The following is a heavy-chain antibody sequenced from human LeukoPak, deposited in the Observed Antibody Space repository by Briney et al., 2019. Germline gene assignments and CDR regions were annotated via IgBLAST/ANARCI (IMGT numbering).Heavy chain of an antibody. CDR3: ARAQQSSSSPYFDY. D-gene: IGHD6-6*01. J-gene: IGHJ4*02. V-gene: IGHV4-38-2*02. Sequence: PSETLSLTCTVSGYSISSGYYWGWIRQPPGKGLEWIGSIYHSGSTYYNPSLKSRVTISVDTSKNQFSLKLSSVTAADTAVYYCARAQQSSSSPYFDYWGQGTLVTVSS. CDR1: GYSISSGYY. CDR2: IYHSGST.